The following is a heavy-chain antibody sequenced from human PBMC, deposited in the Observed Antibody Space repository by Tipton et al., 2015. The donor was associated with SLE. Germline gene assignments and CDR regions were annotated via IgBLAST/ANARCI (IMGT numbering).Heavy chain of an antibody. CDR1: GGSISSHY. CDR2: SYYSGST. CDR3: ARGWRTVDYYDSSGTFDY. D-gene: IGHD3-22*01. Sequence: TLSLTCTVSGGSISSHYWSWIRHPPGKGLEWIGYSYYSGSTNNNPSLKSRVTISVDTSKNQYSLKLSSVTAADTAVYYCARGWRTVDYYDSSGTFDYWGQGSLVAVSS. V-gene: IGHV4-59*11. J-gene: IGHJ4*02.